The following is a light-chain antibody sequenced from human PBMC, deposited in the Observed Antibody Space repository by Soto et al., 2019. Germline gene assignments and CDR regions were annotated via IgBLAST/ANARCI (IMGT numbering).Light chain of an antibody. Sequence: QLVLTQPSSLSASPGASASLTCTLRSGTNVGTYRIYWYQQKPGSPPQYLLRYKSDSDKQQGSGVPSRFSGSKDASANAGILLISGLQSEDEADYYCMIWHSSAVVFGGGTKVTVL. CDR3: MIWHSSAVV. J-gene: IGLJ2*01. CDR1: SGTNVGTYR. CDR2: YKSDSDK. V-gene: IGLV5-45*02.